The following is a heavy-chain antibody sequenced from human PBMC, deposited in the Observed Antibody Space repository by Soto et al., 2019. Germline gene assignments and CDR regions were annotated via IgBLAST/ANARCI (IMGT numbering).Heavy chain of an antibody. CDR3: AHRFYYGSGGNWFDP. CDR2: IYWDDDK. Sequence: QITLKESGPTLVKPTQTLTLTCTFSGFSLSTSGVGVGWIRQPPGKALEWLALIYWDDDKRYSPSLKSRLTITKDTSKNQVVLTMTNMDPVDTATYYCAHRFYYGSGGNWFDPWGQGTLVTVSS. J-gene: IGHJ5*02. D-gene: IGHD3-10*01. CDR1: GFSLSTSGVG. V-gene: IGHV2-5*02.